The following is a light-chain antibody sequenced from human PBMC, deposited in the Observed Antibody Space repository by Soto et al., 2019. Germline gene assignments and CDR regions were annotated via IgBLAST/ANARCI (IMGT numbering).Light chain of an antibody. CDR3: QQREHGPPLT. CDR1: QSVSHY. J-gene: IGKJ5*01. CDR2: DAS. Sequence: EIVLTQSPATLSLSPGERVTLSCRASQSVSHYLAWYQQKPGQAPRLLIYDASNRATGTPARFSGSGSGTDFTLTISSLEPEDFAVYYCQQREHGPPLTFGQGTRLEIK. V-gene: IGKV3-11*01.